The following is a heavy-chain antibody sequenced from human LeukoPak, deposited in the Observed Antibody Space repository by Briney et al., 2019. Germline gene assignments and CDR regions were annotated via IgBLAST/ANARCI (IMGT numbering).Heavy chain of an antibody. J-gene: IGHJ5*02. CDR3: ARVDRRWFDP. CDR2: IIPIFGTA. V-gene: IGHV1-69*13. CDR1: GGTFSSYA. D-gene: IGHD3-22*01. Sequence: ASVKVSCKASGGTFSSYAISWVRQAPGQGLEWMGGIIPIFGTANYAQKFQGRVTVTADESTSTAYMELSSLRSEDTAVYYCARVDRRWFDPWGQGTLVTVSS.